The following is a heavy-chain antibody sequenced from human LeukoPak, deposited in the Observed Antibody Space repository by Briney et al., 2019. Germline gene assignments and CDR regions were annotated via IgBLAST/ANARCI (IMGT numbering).Heavy chain of an antibody. J-gene: IGHJ4*02. CDR1: GFTFSSYW. CDR2: INSDGSST. D-gene: IGHD5-18*01. Sequence: GGSLRLSCAASGFTFSSYWMHWVRQAPGKGLVWVSRINSDGSSTSYADSVKGRFTISRDNAKNTLYLQMNSLRAEDAAVYYCAREDTSMITQIDYWGQGTLVTVSS. V-gene: IGHV3-74*01. CDR3: AREDTSMITQIDY.